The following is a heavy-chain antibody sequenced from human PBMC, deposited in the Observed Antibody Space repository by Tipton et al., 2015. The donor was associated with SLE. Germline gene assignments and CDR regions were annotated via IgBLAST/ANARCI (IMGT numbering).Heavy chain of an antibody. D-gene: IGHD7-27*01. CDR3: ARLTPWGYDY. CDR2: ISYSGAT. V-gene: IGHV4-59*12. Sequence: TLSLTCTVSNGSINYYHWSWIRQPPGKGLMLIGSISYSGATSYNPSLKSRVTISVDTSKNQFSLRLISVTAADTAVYYCARLTPWGYDYWGPGMLVTVSS. CDR1: NGSINYYH. J-gene: IGHJ4*02.